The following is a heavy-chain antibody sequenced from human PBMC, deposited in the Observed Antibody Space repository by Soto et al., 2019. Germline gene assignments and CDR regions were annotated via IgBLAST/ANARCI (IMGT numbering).Heavy chain of an antibody. CDR1: GGTFSSYA. CDR2: IIPIFGTA. V-gene: IGHV1-69*12. J-gene: IGHJ6*02. D-gene: IGHD3-3*01. CDR3: ASHHYDFWSGYSTPYYGMDV. Sequence: QVQLVQSGAEVKKPGSSVKVSCKASGGTFSSYAISWVRQAPGQGLEWMGGIIPIFGTANYAQKFQGRVTTTVDESTSTAYMKLSSLRCEDTAVYYCASHHYDFWSGYSTPYYGMDVWGQGTTVTVSS.